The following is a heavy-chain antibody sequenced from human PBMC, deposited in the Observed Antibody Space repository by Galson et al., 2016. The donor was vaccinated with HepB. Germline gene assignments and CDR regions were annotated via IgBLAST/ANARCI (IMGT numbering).Heavy chain of an antibody. D-gene: IGHD6-19*01. V-gene: IGHV4-39*01. J-gene: IGHJ4*02. CDR3: TRRNYSSGQDY. CDR1: GVSITSSSHS. CDR2: IYYSGKT. Sequence: SETLSLTCTVSGVSITSSSHSWGWIRQAPGKGLEYIGSIYYSGKTSYKQSLKRRLTISADTSNNQFSMKLTSVTAADTAFYYCTRRNYSSGQDYWGQGILVTVSS.